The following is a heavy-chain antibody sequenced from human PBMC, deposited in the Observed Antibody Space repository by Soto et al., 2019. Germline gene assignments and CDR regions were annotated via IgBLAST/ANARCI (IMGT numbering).Heavy chain of an antibody. D-gene: IGHD2-2*01. J-gene: IGHJ6*02. V-gene: IGHV1-69*13. CDR1: GGTFSSYA. CDR2: IIPIFGTA. Sequence: SVKVSCKASGGTFSSYAISWARQAPGQGLEWMGGIIPIFGTANYAQKFQGRVTITADESTSTAYMELSSLRSEDTAVYYCAGGAFQYCSSTSCYAIDYGMDVWDQGTTVTVCS. CDR3: AGGAFQYCSSTSCYAIDYGMDV.